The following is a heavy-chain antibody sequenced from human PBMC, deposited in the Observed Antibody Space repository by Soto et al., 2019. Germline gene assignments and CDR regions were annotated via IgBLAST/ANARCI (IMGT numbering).Heavy chain of an antibody. CDR2: SSGSGCST. Sequence: EVQLLESGGGLVQPGGSLRLSCAASGFTFSSYAMSWVRQAPGKGLELVSASSGSGCSTSEGDSVKGRTTISRDNTKNTLYLQMNSMRAEYTAVYYCANDLSLNSSSTYFDYWGQGTLVTVSS. V-gene: IGHV3-23*01. J-gene: IGHJ4*02. D-gene: IGHD6-6*01. CDR1: GFTFSSYA. CDR3: ANDLSLNSSSTYFDY.